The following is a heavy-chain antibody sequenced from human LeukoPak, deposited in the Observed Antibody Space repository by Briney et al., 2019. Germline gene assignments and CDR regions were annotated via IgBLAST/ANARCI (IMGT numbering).Heavy chain of an antibody. CDR1: GYTFTGYY. J-gene: IGHJ5*02. CDR2: INTNSGGT. D-gene: IGHD3-10*01. Sequence: ASVKVSCKASGYTFTGYYMHWVRQAPGQGLEWMGWINTNSGGTNYAQKFQGRVTMTRDTSISTAYMELSRLRSDDTAVYYCARPVVRGVIFWFDPWGQGTLVTVSS. V-gene: IGHV1-2*02. CDR3: ARPVVRGVIFWFDP.